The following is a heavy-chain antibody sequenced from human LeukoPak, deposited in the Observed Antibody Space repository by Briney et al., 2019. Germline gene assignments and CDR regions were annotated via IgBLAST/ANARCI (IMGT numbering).Heavy chain of an antibody. CDR2: ISSSSSYI. V-gene: IGHV3-21*01. J-gene: IGHJ4*02. Sequence: GGSLRLSCAASGFTFSGYSMNWVRQAPGKGLEWVSSISSSSSYIYYADSVKGRFTISRDNAKNSLYLQMNSLRAEDTAVYYCARARYGDYYYFDYWGQGTLVTVSS. CDR3: ARARYGDYYYFDY. CDR1: GFTFSGYS. D-gene: IGHD4-17*01.